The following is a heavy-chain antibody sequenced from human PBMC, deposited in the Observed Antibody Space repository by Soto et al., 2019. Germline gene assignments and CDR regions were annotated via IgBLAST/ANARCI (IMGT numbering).Heavy chain of an antibody. V-gene: IGHV4-34*01. CDR3: VRGPYNYDSRYFDY. CDR2: INHSGIT. J-gene: IGHJ4*02. CDR1: GGSFSGYF. Sequence: SETLSLTCTVSGGSFSGYFWTWIRQPPGKGLEWLAEINHSGITNYNPSVESRVSMSVDTSKNQFSLGLYSVTAADTAVYYCVRGPYNYDSRYFDYWGQGTLVTVYS. D-gene: IGHD1-20*01.